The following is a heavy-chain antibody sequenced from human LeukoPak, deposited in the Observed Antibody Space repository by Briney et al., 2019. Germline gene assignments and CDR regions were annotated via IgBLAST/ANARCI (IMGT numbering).Heavy chain of an antibody. CDR2: INHSGST. V-gene: IGHV4-34*01. CDR1: GGSFSGYY. Sequence: SETLSLTCAVYGGSFSGYYWSWIRQPPGKGLEWIGEINHSGSTNYNPSLKSRVTISVDTSKNQFSLQLNSVTPEDTAVYYCARDRGSSSWADFDYWGQGTLVTVSS. D-gene: IGHD6-13*01. J-gene: IGHJ4*02. CDR3: ARDRGSSSWADFDY.